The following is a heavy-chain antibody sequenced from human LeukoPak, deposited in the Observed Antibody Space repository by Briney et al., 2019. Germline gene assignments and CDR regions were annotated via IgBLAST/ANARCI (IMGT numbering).Heavy chain of an antibody. CDR2: IYYSGST. Sequence: SETLSLTCTVSGGSISSSSYYWAWIRQPPGKGLEWIGSIYYSGSTYYNPSLKSRVTISVDTSKNQFSLKLSSVTAADTAVYYCARDLGDLSGSYSWPQDLNWFDPWGQGTLVTVSS. J-gene: IGHJ5*02. CDR1: GGSISSSSYY. V-gene: IGHV4-39*07. CDR3: ARDLGDLSGSYSWPQDLNWFDP. D-gene: IGHD1-26*01.